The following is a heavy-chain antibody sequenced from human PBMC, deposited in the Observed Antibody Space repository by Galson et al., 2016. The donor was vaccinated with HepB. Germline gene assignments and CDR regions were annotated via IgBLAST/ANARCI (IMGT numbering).Heavy chain of an antibody. V-gene: IGHV1-18*01. Sequence: SVKVSCKASGYTFSSYGISWVRQAPGQGLEWMGWISAYKGNTNYAQKLQGRVTMTTDTSTSTAYMELRSLRSDDTAVYYCARSGRFLEWLLNPDYWGQGTLVTVFS. CDR1: GYTFSSYG. CDR2: ISAYKGNT. J-gene: IGHJ4*02. D-gene: IGHD3-3*01. CDR3: ARSGRFLEWLLNPDY.